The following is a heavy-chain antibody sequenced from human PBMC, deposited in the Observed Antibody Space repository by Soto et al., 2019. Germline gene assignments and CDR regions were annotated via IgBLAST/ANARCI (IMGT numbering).Heavy chain of an antibody. V-gene: IGHV4-34*01. CDR2: INHSGST. CDR3: ARGFHPSYRYGMDV. Sequence: SETLSLTCAVYGGSFSGYYWSWIRQPPGKGLEWIGEINHSGSTNYNPSLKSRVTISVDTSKNQFSLKLSSVTAADTAVYYCARGFHPSYRYGMDVWGQGTTVTVSS. J-gene: IGHJ6*02. CDR1: GGSFSGYY.